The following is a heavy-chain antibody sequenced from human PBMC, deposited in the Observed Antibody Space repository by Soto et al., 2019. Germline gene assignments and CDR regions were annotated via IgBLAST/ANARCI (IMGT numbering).Heavy chain of an antibody. CDR1: GYTFTSYG. CDR3: ARDSTSSSWYTNYYYYYGMDV. J-gene: IGHJ6*04. V-gene: IGHV1-18*01. D-gene: IGHD6-13*01. CDR2: ISAYNGNT. Sequence: QGQLVQSGAEVKKPGASVKVSCKDSGYTFTSYGISWGRQATVHGLEWMGWISAYNGNTNYAQKLQGRVTMTTDTSTSTAYMELRSLSSDDTAVYYCARDSTSSSWYTNYYYYYGMDVWGKGTTVTVSS.